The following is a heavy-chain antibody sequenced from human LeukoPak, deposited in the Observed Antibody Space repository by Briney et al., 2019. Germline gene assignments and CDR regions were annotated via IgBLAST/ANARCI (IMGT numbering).Heavy chain of an antibody. V-gene: IGHV1-2*02. J-gene: IGHJ3*02. CDR1: GYTFTAYY. D-gene: IGHD1-1*01. Sequence: ASVKVSCKASGYTFTAYYMHWVRQAPGQGLEWMGWINPNSGGTNYAQKFQGRVTMTRDTSISTAYMELSRLRSDDTAVYYCARPIPGTSTTGAFDIWGQGTMVTVSS. CDR2: INPNSGGT. CDR3: ARPIPGTSTTGAFDI.